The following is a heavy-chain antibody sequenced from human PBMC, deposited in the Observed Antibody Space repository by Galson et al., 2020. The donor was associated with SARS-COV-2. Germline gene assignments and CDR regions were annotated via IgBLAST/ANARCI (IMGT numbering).Heavy chain of an antibody. CDR2: IGGST. Sequence: TGGSLRLSCAASGFTLSSYGMHWVRQAPGKGLEYVLSIGGSTHYVNSVKGRFSISSDNSKNTLYLQMGSLSADDMAVDYCARQFCSSRTCTTGGFDLWGQGTTVTVSS. J-gene: IGHJ3*01. CDR1: GFTLSSYG. V-gene: IGHV3-64*01. D-gene: IGHD2-2*01. CDR3: ARQFCSSRTCTTGGFDL.